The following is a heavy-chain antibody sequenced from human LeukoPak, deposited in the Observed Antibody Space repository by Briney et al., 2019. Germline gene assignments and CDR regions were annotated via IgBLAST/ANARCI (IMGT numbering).Heavy chain of an antibody. J-gene: IGHJ4*02. D-gene: IGHD5-18*01. CDR1: GFTASSNY. V-gene: IGHV3-66*01. CDR3: ARVDTAMADFDY. CDR2: IYSGGST. Sequence: PGGSLRLSCAASGFTASSNYMSWVRQAPGKGLEWVSVIYSGGSTYYADSVKGRFTISRDNAKNSLYLQMNSLRAEDTAVYYCARVDTAMADFDYWGQGTLVTVSS.